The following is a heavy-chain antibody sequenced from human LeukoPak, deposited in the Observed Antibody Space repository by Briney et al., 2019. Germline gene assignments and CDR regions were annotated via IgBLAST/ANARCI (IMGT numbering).Heavy chain of an antibody. J-gene: IGHJ4*02. D-gene: IGHD6-6*01. CDR1: GFTFSSYA. CDR3: AKKVGLVSAPLYYFDL. Sequence: AGSLRLSCAASGFTFSSYAMSWVRQAPGKGLEWVSATSGPGGSRDYADSVKGRFNISRDNSKNTLYLQMNSLRAEDTAIYYCAKKVGLVSAPLYYFDLWGQGTLVTVSS. CDR2: TSGPGGSR. V-gene: IGHV3-23*01.